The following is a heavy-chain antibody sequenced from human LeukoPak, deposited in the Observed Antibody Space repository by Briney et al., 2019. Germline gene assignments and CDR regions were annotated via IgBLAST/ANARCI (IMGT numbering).Heavy chain of an antibody. J-gene: IGHJ5*02. CDR3: ARAGDSSSWYLRGGFDP. Sequence: PGGSLRLSCAASGFTFSSYAMHWVRQAPGKGLEWVAVISYDGSNKYYADSVKGRFTISRDNSKNTLYLQMNSLRAEDTAVYYCARAGDSSSWYLRGGFDPWGQGTLVTVSS. CDR1: GFTFSSYA. CDR2: ISYDGSNK. V-gene: IGHV3-30-3*01. D-gene: IGHD6-13*01.